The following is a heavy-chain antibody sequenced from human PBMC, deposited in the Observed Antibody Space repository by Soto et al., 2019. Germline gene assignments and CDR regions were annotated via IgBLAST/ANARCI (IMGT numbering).Heavy chain of an antibody. Sequence: HPGGSLRLSCAASGFTFTSYAMNWVRQAPGKGLEWVSGISVSYGSTYYADSVKGRFTISRDNSKNTLYLQMSSLRAEDTAVYYCATRGPYYDSIGRHYYFDNWGQGTLVTVSS. V-gene: IGHV3-23*01. D-gene: IGHD3-22*01. J-gene: IGHJ4*02. CDR3: ATRGPYYDSIGRHYYFDN. CDR1: GFTFTSYA. CDR2: ISVSYGST.